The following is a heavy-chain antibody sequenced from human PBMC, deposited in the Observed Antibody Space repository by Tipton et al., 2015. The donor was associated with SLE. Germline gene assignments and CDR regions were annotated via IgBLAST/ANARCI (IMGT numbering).Heavy chain of an antibody. Sequence: QSGAEVKKPGASVKVSCKASGYSFNSYLLSWVRQAPGQGLEWMGRISGYNGDTNYAQKFQDRVTLTTDTSTSTAYMELRRLTSDDTAVYFCARDYDGFDYWGQGTLVAVSS. D-gene: IGHD3-3*01. V-gene: IGHV1-18*01. J-gene: IGHJ4*02. CDR1: GYSFNSYL. CDR3: ARDYDGFDY. CDR2: ISGYNGDT.